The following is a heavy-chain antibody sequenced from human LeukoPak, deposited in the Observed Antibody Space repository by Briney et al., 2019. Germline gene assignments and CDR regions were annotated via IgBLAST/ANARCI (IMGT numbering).Heavy chain of an antibody. CDR2: IYHSGST. CDR1: GGSISSGGYY. J-gene: IGHJ4*02. D-gene: IGHD2-15*01. V-gene: IGHV4-30-2*01. Sequence: SQTLSLTCSVSGGSISSGGYYWSWIRQPPGKGLEWIGYIYHSGSTYYNPSLKRRVTISVDRSKNQFSLKLSSVTAADTAVYYCARLQELGWSDYWGQGTLVTVSS. CDR3: ARLQELGWSDY.